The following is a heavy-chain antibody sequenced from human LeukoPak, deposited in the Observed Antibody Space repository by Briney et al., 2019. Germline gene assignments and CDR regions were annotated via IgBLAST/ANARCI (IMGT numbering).Heavy chain of an antibody. CDR3: ARFYGWQAVTNYYYYMDV. J-gene: IGHJ6*03. V-gene: IGHV1-8*02. CDR2: MNPNSGNT. D-gene: IGHD4-11*01. CDR1: GYTFTSYD. Sequence: GASVKVSCKASGYTFTSYDINWVRQATGQGLEWMGWMNPNSGNTGYAQKFQGRVTMTRNTSISTAYMELSSLRSEDTAVYYCARFYGWQAVTNYYYYMDVWGKGTTVTVSS.